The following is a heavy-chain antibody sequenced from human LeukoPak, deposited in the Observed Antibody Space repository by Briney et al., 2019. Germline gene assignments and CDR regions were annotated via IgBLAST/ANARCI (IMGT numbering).Heavy chain of an antibody. J-gene: IGHJ6*02. CDR3: AKPAPGPPSAGIYYGMDV. CDR2: ISGSGGST. D-gene: IGHD2-2*01. CDR1: GFTFSSYA. Sequence: GGSLRLSCAASGFTFSSYAMSWVRQAPGKGLEWVSAISGSGGSTYYADSVKGWFTISRDNSKNTLYLQMNSLRAEDTAVYYCAKPAPGPPSAGIYYGMDVWGQGTTVTVSS. V-gene: IGHV3-23*01.